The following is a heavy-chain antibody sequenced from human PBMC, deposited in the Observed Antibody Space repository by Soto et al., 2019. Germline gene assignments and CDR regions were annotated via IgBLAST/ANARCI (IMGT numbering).Heavy chain of an antibody. J-gene: IGHJ5*02. Sequence: ASVKVSCKASGYTFTSYGISWVRQATGQRLERMGWISAYNGNTNYAQKLQGRVTMTTDTSTSTAYMELRSLRSDDTAVYYCARDAQGLVVAAGTGSWFDPWGQG. CDR3: ARDAQGLVVAAGTGSWFDP. CDR1: GYTFTSYG. D-gene: IGHD6-13*01. V-gene: IGHV1-18*01. CDR2: ISAYNGNT.